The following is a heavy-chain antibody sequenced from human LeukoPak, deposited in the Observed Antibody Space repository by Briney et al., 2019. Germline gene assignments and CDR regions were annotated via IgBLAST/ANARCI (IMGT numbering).Heavy chain of an antibody. CDR3: TSDRTMKGY. CDR2: IRSKNDGGTI. V-gene: IGHV3-15*01. Sequence: GGSLRLSCAASGFTFSNAWMAWVRQAPGKGLEWVGRIRSKNDGGTIGYAAPVKDRFTISRDDSKNTLYLQMNSLEIEDTAVYFCTSDRTMKGYWGQGTLVTVSS. D-gene: IGHD3-22*01. CDR1: GFTFSNAW. J-gene: IGHJ4*02.